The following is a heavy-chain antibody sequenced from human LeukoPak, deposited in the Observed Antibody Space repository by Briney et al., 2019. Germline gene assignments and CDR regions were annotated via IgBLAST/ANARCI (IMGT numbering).Heavy chain of an antibody. CDR2: IYYSGST. CDR3: ARPLNYYHYMDV. CDR1: DGSISSSPYY. J-gene: IGHJ6*03. Sequence: PSETLSLTCTVSDGSISSSPYYWGWIRQPPGKGLEWIGSIYYSGSTYYNPSLKSRVTISVDTSKDQFSLNLNSVTAADTAVYYCARPLNYYHYMDVWGKGTTVTVSS. V-gene: IGHV4-39*01.